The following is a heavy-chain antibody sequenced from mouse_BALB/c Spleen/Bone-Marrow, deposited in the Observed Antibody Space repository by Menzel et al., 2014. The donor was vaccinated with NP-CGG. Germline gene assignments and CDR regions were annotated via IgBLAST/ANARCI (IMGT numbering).Heavy chain of an antibody. D-gene: IGHD1-1*01. CDR2: IDPANGNT. V-gene: IGHV14-3*02. Sequence: EVQLHQSGAEIVKPGASVKSSCTTSGYNIEDSYIYWMKQRPEQGLEWIGRIDPANGNTKYDPKFQGKATITVDTSSATAYLQLSSLTSEDTAVYSCARNYGSSLDYWGQGTTLTVSS. J-gene: IGHJ2*01. CDR1: GYNIEDSY. CDR3: ARNYGSSLDY.